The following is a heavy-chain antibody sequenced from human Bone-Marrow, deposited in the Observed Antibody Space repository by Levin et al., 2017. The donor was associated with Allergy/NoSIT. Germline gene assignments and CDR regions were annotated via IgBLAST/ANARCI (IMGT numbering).Heavy chain of an antibody. CDR1: GGSISSGGYY. D-gene: IGHD5-12*01. J-gene: IGHJ4*02. CDR3: ARGYNGYDLDD. CDR2: FYYSATT. Sequence: SPTLSLPCTVSGGSISSGGYYWTWIRQHPGKGLEWIGYFYYSATTYYNPSLQGRLTISAGTSENQVSLRLSSVTAADSAVYYCARGYNGYDLDDWGQGTLVTVSS. V-gene: IGHV4-31*03.